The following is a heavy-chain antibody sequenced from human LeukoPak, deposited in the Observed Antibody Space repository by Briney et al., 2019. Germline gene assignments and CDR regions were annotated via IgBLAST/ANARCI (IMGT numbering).Heavy chain of an antibody. Sequence: GRSLRLSCAASGFTFSSYGMHWVRQAPGKGLEWVAVIWYDGSNKYYADSVKGRFTISRDNSKNTLYLQMNSLRAEDTAVYYCAGDYDSSGYLDYWGQGTLVTVSS. D-gene: IGHD3-22*01. J-gene: IGHJ4*02. CDR2: IWYDGSNK. V-gene: IGHV3-33*01. CDR1: GFTFSSYG. CDR3: AGDYDSSGYLDY.